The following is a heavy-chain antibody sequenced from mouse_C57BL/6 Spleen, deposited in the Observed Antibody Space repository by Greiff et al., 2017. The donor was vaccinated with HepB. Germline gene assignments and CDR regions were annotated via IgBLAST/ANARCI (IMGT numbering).Heavy chain of an antibody. D-gene: IGHD2-13*01. CDR3: ARLGTTEAWFAY. CDR2: IYPRSGNT. V-gene: IGHV1-81*01. Sequence: VKLQESGAELARPGASVKLSCKASGYTFTSYGISWVKQRTGQGLEWIGEIYPRSGNTYYNEKFKGKATLTADKSSSTAYMELRSLTSEDSAVYFCARLGTTEAWFAYWGQGTLVTVSA. J-gene: IGHJ3*01. CDR1: GYTFTSYG.